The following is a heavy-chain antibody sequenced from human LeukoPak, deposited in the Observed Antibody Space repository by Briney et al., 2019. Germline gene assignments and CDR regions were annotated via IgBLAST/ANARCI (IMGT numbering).Heavy chain of an antibody. CDR1: GYSFTSYW. CDR2: IYPGDSDT. Sequence: ESLKISCNVSGYSFTSYWIGWVRQMPGKGLECMGIIYPGDSDTRYSPSFQGQVTISADKSISTAYLQWSSLKASDTAMYYCARHETGPYFDYWGQGTLVTVSS. V-gene: IGHV5-51*01. CDR3: ARHETGPYFDY. D-gene: IGHD1-1*01. J-gene: IGHJ4*02.